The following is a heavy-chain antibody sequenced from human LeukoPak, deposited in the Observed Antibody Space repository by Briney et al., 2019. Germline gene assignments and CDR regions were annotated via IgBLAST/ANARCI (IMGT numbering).Heavy chain of an antibody. Sequence: PSETLSLTCSVSGAPGVSATNFYWSWIRQPPGKGLEWIGYVHSSGSTNSNPSLKTRVTISLDTSNNQFPLKLSSVTAADTAVYYCARSYCSSNSCYRSLDYWGQGTLVTVSS. V-gene: IGHV4-4*08. D-gene: IGHD2-2*02. CDR1: GAPGVSATNFY. J-gene: IGHJ4*02. CDR3: ARSYCSSNSCYRSLDY. CDR2: VHSSGST.